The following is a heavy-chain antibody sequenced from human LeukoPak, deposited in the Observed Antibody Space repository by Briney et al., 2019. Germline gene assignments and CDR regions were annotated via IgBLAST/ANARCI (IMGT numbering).Heavy chain of an antibody. D-gene: IGHD4/OR15-4a*01. CDR1: GGSITISNHY. J-gene: IGHJ4*02. Sequence: SETLSLNCTVSGGSITISNHYWGWIRQPPGKGLEWIASIYYRGSSYYNPALKTLATESVDTTKNQFSLKLSSVNAADTAVYYCARQAPNTVDYWGQGTLVTVSS. CDR3: ARQAPNTVDY. V-gene: IGHV4-39*01. CDR2: IYYRGSS.